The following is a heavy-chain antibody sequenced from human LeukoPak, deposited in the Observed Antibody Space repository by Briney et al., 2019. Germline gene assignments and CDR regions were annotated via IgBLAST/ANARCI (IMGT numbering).Heavy chain of an antibody. CDR1: GFTFSNYW. Sequence: GGSLRLSCAASGFTFSNYWMHWFRQAPGKGLVWVSRIKTDGSEAGYADSVKGRFTISRDNAKNTLYLQMNSLRAEDTAVYYCSKPLADNGDHWGQGALVTVSS. V-gene: IGHV3-74*01. J-gene: IGHJ4*02. CDR3: SKPLADNGDH. CDR2: IKTDGSEA. D-gene: IGHD1-14*01.